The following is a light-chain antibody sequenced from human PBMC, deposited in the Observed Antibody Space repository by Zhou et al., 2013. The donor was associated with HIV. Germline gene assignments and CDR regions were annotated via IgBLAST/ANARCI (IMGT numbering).Light chain of an antibody. V-gene: IGKV3-11*01. CDR1: QSVNTDN. CDR2: GAS. CDR3: QQRSNWPPWT. Sequence: EIVLTQSPDTLSLSPGEGATLSCRASQSVNTDNVAWYQQKPGQAPRLLIYGASSRATGIPARFSGSGSGTDFTLTISSLEPEDFAVYYCQQRSNWPPWTFGQGTKVEIK. J-gene: IGKJ1*01.